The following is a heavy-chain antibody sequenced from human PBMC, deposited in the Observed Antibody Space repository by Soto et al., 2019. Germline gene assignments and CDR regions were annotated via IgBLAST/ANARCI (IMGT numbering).Heavy chain of an antibody. Sequence: AGGSLRLSCAASGFTFSAYGIHWVRQAPGKGLEWVAVISHDGSNTNYADSVKGRFTISRDNSKNTLYLQMNSLRAEDTAVYYCVRGDNWNDEASDYWGQGTLVTVSS. J-gene: IGHJ4*02. CDR3: VRGDNWNDEASDY. CDR1: GFTFSAYG. CDR2: ISHDGSNT. V-gene: IGHV3-30*03. D-gene: IGHD1-1*01.